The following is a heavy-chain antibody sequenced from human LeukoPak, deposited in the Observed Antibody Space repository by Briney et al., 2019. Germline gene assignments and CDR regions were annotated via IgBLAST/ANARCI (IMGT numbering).Heavy chain of an antibody. Sequence: GGSLRLSCAASGFTFSTYTMNWVRQAPGKGLEWLSSITGTSDKIYEADSVQGRFTISRDNSKNTLYVQMNGLRAEDTAVYYCAKARVPSGNGYYSDWGQGIQVTVSS. CDR2: ITGTSDKI. CDR3: AKARVPSGNGYYSD. D-gene: IGHD3-22*01. J-gene: IGHJ4*02. CDR1: GFTFSTYT. V-gene: IGHV3-21*04.